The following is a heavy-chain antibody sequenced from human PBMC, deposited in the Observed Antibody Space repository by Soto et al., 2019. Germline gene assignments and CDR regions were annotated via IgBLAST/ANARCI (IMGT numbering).Heavy chain of an antibody. D-gene: IGHD6-19*01. Sequence: QVQLVQSGAEVKKPGSSVKVSCKASGGTFSSYAISWVRQAPGQGLEWMGGIIPIFGTANYAQKFQGRVTITADESTTTAYMELSSLRSEDTAVYYCARSIIAVACTRYYGMDVWGQGTTVTVSS. CDR2: IIPIFGTA. J-gene: IGHJ6*02. CDR3: ARSIIAVACTRYYGMDV. CDR1: GGTFSSYA. V-gene: IGHV1-69*01.